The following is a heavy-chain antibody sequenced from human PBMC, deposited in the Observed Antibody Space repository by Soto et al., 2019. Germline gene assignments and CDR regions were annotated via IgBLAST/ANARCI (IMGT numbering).Heavy chain of an antibody. V-gene: IGHV3-15*07. J-gene: IGHJ4*01. CDR1: GFPFNNAW. Sequence: GGSLRLSCAASGFPFNNAWINWVRQVPGKGLEWVGRVKSKADGGSGDYAAPVKGRFVVSRDDSKDIVYLQMNSLKIEDTGVYYCTTDSRTTLPEIRFDYRGHGTQVTVPS. D-gene: IGHD1-26*01. CDR2: VKSKADGGSG. CDR3: TTDSRTTLPEIRFDY.